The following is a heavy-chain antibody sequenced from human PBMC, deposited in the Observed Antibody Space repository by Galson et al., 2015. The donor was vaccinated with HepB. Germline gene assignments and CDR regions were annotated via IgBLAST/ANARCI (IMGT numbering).Heavy chain of an antibody. CDR1: GFTYNNYW. Sequence: SLRLSCAVSGFTYNNYWMSWVRQAPGRGLEWVANIKQDGSEKYYVDSVEGRFTVSRDNAKKTLYLDMNALSVEDTAVYYCARGWDTDVTNHFDFWGQGALVTGSP. J-gene: IGHJ4*02. CDR2: IKQDGSEK. CDR3: ARGWDTDVTNHFDF. D-gene: IGHD5-18*01. V-gene: IGHV3-7*03.